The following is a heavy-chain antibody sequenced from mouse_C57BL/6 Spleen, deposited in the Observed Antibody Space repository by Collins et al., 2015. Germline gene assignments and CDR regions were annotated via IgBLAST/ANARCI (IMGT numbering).Heavy chain of an antibody. CDR3: AREIDGYGGFAY. V-gene: IGHV1-14*01. CDR1: GYTFTSYV. CDR2: TNPYNDGT. J-gene: IGHJ3*01. D-gene: IGHD2-3*01. Sequence: EVQLQQSGPELVKPGASVKMSCKASGYTFTSYVMHWVKQKPGQGLEWIGYTNPYNDGTKYNEKFKGKATLTSDKSSSTAYMELSSLTSEDSAVYYCAREIDGYGGFAYWGQGTLVTVSA.